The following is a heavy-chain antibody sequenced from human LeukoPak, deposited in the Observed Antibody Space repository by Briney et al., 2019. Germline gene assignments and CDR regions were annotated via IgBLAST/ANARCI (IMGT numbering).Heavy chain of an antibody. CDR1: GGSINSGSYY. Sequence: PSETLSLTCTVSGGSINSGSYYWSWIRQPAGMGLEWIGRIYRSGRTNYNPSLKSRVTISVDTSKNQFSLKLSSVTAADTAVYYCARRKRIVGATRRYYFDYWGQGTLVTVSS. J-gene: IGHJ4*02. V-gene: IGHV4-61*02. CDR3: ARRKRIVGATRRYYFDY. CDR2: IYRSGRT. D-gene: IGHD1-26*01.